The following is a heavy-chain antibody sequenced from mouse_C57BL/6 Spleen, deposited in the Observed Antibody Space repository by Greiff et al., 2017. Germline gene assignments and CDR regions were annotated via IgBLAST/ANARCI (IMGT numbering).Heavy chain of an antibody. V-gene: IGHV1-82*01. D-gene: IGHD1-1*01. Sequence: VQLVESGPELVKPGASVKISCKASGYAFSSSWMNWVKQRPGKGLEWIGRIYPGDGDTNYNGKFKGKATLTADKSSSTAYMQLSSLTSEDSAVYFCARSGHYYGSSYGFAYWGQGTLVTVSA. J-gene: IGHJ3*01. CDR1: GYAFSSSW. CDR3: ARSGHYYGSSYGFAY. CDR2: IYPGDGDT.